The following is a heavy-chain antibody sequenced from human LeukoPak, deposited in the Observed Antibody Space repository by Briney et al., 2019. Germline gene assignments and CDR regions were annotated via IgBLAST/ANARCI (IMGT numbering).Heavy chain of an antibody. CDR2: ISSSSSYT. J-gene: IGHJ4*02. CDR1: GFNFSDYY. CDR3: ARYGSDGSGSYY. D-gene: IGHD3-10*01. V-gene: IGHV3-11*06. Sequence: GGSLRLSCAASGFNFSDYYMSWSRQAPGKGLEWVSYISSSSSYTNYADSVKGRFTISRDNAKNSLYLQMNSLRAEDTAVYYCARYGSDGSGSYYWGQGTQVTVSS.